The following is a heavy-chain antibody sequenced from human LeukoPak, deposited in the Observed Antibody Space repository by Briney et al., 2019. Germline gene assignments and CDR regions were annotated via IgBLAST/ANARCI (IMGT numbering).Heavy chain of an antibody. Sequence: PGGSLRLSCAASGFTVSSNYMSWVRQAPGKGLEWVSVIYSGGSTYYADSVKGRFTISRDNSKNTLYLQMNSLRAEDTAVYYCARDNEIAVAGDAFDIWGQGTMVTVSS. CDR2: IYSGGST. D-gene: IGHD6-19*01. CDR3: ARDNEIAVAGDAFDI. J-gene: IGHJ3*02. CDR1: GFTVSSNY. V-gene: IGHV3-66*01.